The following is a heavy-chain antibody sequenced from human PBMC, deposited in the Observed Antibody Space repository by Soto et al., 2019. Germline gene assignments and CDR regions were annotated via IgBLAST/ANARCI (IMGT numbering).Heavy chain of an antibody. D-gene: IGHD6-19*01. CDR3: AKDLGSSGWFNWFDS. Sequence: QVQLVESGGGVVQHGTSLRLSCVVSGFTLSNTGVHWVRQAPGTGLEWVAMISHDGFAQYYVDSVKGRFTISRDNFKYTVSLQMHSLRPQDTSLYYCAKDLGSSGWFNWFDSWGQGTLDSVSS. CDR1: GFTLSNTG. V-gene: IGHV3-30*18. J-gene: IGHJ5*01. CDR2: ISHDGFAQ.